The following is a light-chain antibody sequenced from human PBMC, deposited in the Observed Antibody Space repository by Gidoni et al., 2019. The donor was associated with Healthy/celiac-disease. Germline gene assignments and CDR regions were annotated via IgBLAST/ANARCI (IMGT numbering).Light chain of an antibody. J-gene: IGLJ2*01. V-gene: IGLV3-25*03. CDR3: QSADSSGTSHVV. CDR2: KAS. Sequence: SYELTPPPSVSVSPGQTARITCSGDALPKPYAYWYQQKPVQAPVLVIYKASERPSGIPERFSGSSSGTTVTLTISGVQAEDEADYYCQSADSSGTSHVVFGGGTKLTVL. CDR1: ALPKPY.